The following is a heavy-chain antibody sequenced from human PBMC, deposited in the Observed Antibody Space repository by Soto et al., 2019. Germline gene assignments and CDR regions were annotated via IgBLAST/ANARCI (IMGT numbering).Heavy chain of an antibody. CDR1: GFTFRNYG. V-gene: IGHV3-30*18. Sequence: PGGSLRLSCAASGFTFRNYGMHWVRQAPGKGLEWVAVISFDGSNKYYADSVKGRFTISRDNSKNTLYMQMNSLGAEDTAVYYCAKLYCSSISCHHLDYWGQGTLVTVSS. D-gene: IGHD2-2*01. CDR2: ISFDGSNK. J-gene: IGHJ4*02. CDR3: AKLYCSSISCHHLDY.